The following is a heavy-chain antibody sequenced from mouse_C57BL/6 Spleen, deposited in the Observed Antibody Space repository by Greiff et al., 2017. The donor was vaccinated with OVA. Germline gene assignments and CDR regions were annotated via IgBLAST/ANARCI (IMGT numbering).Heavy chain of an antibody. V-gene: IGHV1-82*01. D-gene: IGHD2-3*01. CDR3: AIYDPFAY. Sequence: QVHVKQSGPELVKPGASVTISCKASGYAFSSSWMNWVKQRPGKGLEWIGRIYPGDGDTNYNGKFKGKATLTADKSSSTACMQLSSLTSEDSAVYFCAIYDPFAYWGQGTLVTVSA. CDR1: GYAFSSSW. CDR2: IYPGDGDT. J-gene: IGHJ3*01.